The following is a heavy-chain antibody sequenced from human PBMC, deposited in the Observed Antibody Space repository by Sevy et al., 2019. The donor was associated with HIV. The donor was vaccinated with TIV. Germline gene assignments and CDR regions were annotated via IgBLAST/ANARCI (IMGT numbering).Heavy chain of an antibody. CDR3: AKDYCIGNDCFLGWFDP. J-gene: IGHJ5*02. Sequence: GGSLRLSCTASGFTLSSVGIHWVRLTPGTGLEWLAFIGHDGNKYLYGASVKGRITTSRDNSKNTESLQMNSLRVEDTAIYYCAKDYCIGNDCFLGWFDPRGQGTVVTVSS. V-gene: IGHV3-30*02. CDR2: IGHDGNKY. D-gene: IGHD2-15*01. CDR1: GFTLSSVG.